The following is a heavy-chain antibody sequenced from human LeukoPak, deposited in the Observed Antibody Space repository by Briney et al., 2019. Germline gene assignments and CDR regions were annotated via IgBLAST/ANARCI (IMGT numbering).Heavy chain of an antibody. CDR1: GGTFSSYA. CDR3: ARDKSIVVVAAFFDY. J-gene: IGHJ4*02. V-gene: IGHV1-69*04. D-gene: IGHD2-15*01. Sequence: GASVKVSCKASGGTFSSYAISWVRQAPGQGLEWMGRIIPILGIANYAQKFQGRVTITADKSTSTAYMELSSLRSEDTAVYYCARDKSIVVVAAFFDYWGQGTLVTVSS. CDR2: IIPILGIA.